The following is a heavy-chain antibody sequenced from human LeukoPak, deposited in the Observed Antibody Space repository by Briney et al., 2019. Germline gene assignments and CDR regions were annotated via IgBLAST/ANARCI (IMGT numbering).Heavy chain of an antibody. D-gene: IGHD3-10*01. Sequence: ASVKVSFKTSGYTFTGNYMHWVRQAPGQGLEWMGWINPNSGDANYAQKFQGRVTMNRDTSISTAYMDLSRLRPDDTAVYYCAPSGDQYYFDHWGQGTLVTVSS. V-gene: IGHV1-2*02. CDR2: INPNSGDA. CDR3: APSGDQYYFDH. CDR1: GYTFTGNY. J-gene: IGHJ4*02.